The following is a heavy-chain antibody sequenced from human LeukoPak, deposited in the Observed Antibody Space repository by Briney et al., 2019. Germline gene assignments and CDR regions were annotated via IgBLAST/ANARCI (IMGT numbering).Heavy chain of an antibody. V-gene: IGHV1-2*02. J-gene: IGHJ4*02. Sequence: ASVKVSCKASGYTFTGYYMHWVRQAPGQGLEWMGWINPNSGGTNYAQKFQGRVTMTRDKSISTAYMELSRLTSDDTAVYYCARDPRSIEMPTIGNFDYWGQGTLVTVSS. CDR2: INPNSGGT. D-gene: IGHD5-24*01. CDR1: GYTFTGYY. CDR3: ARDPRSIEMPTIGNFDY.